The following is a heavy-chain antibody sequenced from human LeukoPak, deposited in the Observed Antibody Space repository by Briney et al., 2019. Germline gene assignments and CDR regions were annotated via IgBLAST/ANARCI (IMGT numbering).Heavy chain of an antibody. J-gene: IGHJ6*03. CDR2: IKEDGSEK. D-gene: IGHD4-17*01. V-gene: IGHV3-7*01. CDR3: ARAIGDYYYYFYMDV. Sequence: SGGSLRLSCAASGFTFSSSWMSWVRQAPGKGLEWVANIKEDGSEKYYVDSVKGRFTISRDNAKNSLYLQMNSLRAEDTAVYYCARAIGDYYYYFYMDVWGKGTTVTISS. CDR1: GFTFSSSW.